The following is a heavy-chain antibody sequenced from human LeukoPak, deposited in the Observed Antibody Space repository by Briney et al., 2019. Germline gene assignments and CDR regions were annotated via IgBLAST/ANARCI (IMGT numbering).Heavy chain of an antibody. CDR1: GYTFTGYY. J-gene: IGHJ4*02. CDR3: ARGEAPEDK. Sequence: ASVKVSCKASGYTFTGYYIHWVRQAPGQGLEWLGWINPHTGDTYHAQKFQGRVTMTSDASVNTAYMQLSRLKSDDTAMYYCARGEAPEDKWGQGTLVTVSS. V-gene: IGHV1-2*02. CDR2: INPHTGDT.